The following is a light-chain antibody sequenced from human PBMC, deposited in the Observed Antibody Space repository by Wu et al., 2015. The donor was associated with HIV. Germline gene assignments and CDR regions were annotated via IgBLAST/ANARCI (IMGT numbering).Light chain of an antibody. CDR1: QDISNY. CDR3: LQDNNFPLT. J-gene: IGKJ4*01. CDR2: SAS. V-gene: IGKV1-27*01. Sequence: DIQMTQSPSSLSASVGDRISITCRASQDISNYLAWFQQKPGKVPRLLIYSASTLQSGVPSRFSGSGSGTDFTLTISSLQPEDVATYYCLQDNNFPLTFGGGTKVEIK.